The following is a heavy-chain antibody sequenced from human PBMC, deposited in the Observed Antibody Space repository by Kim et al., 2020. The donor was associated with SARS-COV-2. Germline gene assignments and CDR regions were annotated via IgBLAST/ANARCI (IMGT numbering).Heavy chain of an antibody. Sequence: GGSLRLSCAASGFTFSRSTMSWVRQAPGKGLEWVSSISDSSTYIYYADSMRGRFTISRDNAQNSLFLHMNSLTEADTALYYCTRVYRNSWYDWGQGTLVTVSS. CDR3: TRVYRNSWYD. CDR2: ISDSSTYI. CDR1: GFTFSRST. J-gene: IGHJ4*02. V-gene: IGHV3-21*01. D-gene: IGHD6-13*01.